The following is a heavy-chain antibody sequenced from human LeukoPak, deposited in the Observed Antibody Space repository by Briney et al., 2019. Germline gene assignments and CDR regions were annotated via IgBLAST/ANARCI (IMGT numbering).Heavy chain of an antibody. CDR1: GFTFSTYW. V-gene: IGHV3-7*03. CDR2: IKQDGGEK. J-gene: IGHJ4*02. CDR3: ARDNPFGGY. Sequence: GGSLRLSCAASGFTFSTYWMSWVRQAPGKGLEWVANIKQDGGEKNYVDSVKGRFTISRDNAKNSLYLQMNSLRAEDTALHYCARDNPFGGYWGQGTLVTVSS. D-gene: IGHD3-16*01.